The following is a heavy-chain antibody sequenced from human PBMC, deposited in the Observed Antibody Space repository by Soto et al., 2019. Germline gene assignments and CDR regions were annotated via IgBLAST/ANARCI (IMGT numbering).Heavy chain of an antibody. V-gene: IGHV4-4*02. CDR2: IYHSGSA. CDR3: ARYNAASGTYYFDY. J-gene: IGHJ4*02. D-gene: IGHD6-13*01. Sequence: SETLSLTCTVSGGSISSYYWSWVRQSPGKGLEWIGEIYHSGSANYNPSLKSRDTMSVDNSKNQFSLKLNSVTAADTAVYYCARYNAASGTYYFDYWGQGTLVTVSS. CDR1: GGSISSYY.